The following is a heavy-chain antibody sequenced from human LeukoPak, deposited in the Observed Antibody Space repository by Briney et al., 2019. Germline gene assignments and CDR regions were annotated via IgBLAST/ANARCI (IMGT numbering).Heavy chain of an antibody. D-gene: IGHD4-11*01. Sequence: SVKVFCKAFGYTFTSYYMHWVQQAPGQGLQWMGIINPSGGGTSYAQKFQGRVTMTRDMSTSTVYMELSSLRSEDTAVYYCARDHYSNYVDRFDPWGQGTLVTVSS. CDR1: GYTFTSYY. CDR3: ARDHYSNYVDRFDP. V-gene: IGHV1-46*01. J-gene: IGHJ5*02. CDR2: INPSGGGT.